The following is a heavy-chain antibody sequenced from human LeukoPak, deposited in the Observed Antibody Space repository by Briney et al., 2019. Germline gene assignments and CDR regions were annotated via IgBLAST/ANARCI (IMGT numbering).Heavy chain of an antibody. CDR1: GGSISSYY. V-gene: IGHV4-59*08. CDR2: IYYSGST. Sequence: SETLSLTCTVSGGSISSYYWSWIRHPPGKGLEWIGYIYYSGSTNYNPSRKSRVTISVDTSKNQFSLKLSSVTAADTAVYYCARLPGELLRTYYYYYMDVWGKGTTVTVSS. CDR3: ARLPGELLRTYYYYYMDV. D-gene: IGHD1-26*01. J-gene: IGHJ6*03.